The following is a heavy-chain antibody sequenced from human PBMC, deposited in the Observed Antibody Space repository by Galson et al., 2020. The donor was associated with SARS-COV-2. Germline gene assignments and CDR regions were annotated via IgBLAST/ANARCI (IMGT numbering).Heavy chain of an antibody. CDR3: ARDVWGRGSSAGYFDP. CDR2: IWRDGSKK. D-gene: IGHD3-16*01. CDR1: GFTFTTYG. J-gene: IGHJ5*02. V-gene: IGHV3-33*01. Sequence: QLGESLKISCAASGFTFTTYGFHWVRQAPGKGLEWVAVIWRDGSKKYYADSVKGRFTISRDDSMNTLYLQMNSLRGEDTAVYYCARDVWGRGSSAGYFDPWGQGTLVTVSS.